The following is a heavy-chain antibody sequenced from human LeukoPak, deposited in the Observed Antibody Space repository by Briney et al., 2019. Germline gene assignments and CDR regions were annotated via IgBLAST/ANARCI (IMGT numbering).Heavy chain of an antibody. CDR1: GFTFSDFY. CDR2: ISSSGSTI. CDR3: AGRRYNWNAIDY. D-gene: IGHD1-20*01. J-gene: IGHJ4*02. V-gene: IGHV3-11*01. Sequence: PGGSLRLSCAASGFTFSDFYMSWIRQAPGKGLEWVSYISSSGSTIYYADSVKGRFTTSRDNAKNSLYLQMNSLRAEDTAVYYCAGRRYNWNAIDYWGQGTLVTVSS.